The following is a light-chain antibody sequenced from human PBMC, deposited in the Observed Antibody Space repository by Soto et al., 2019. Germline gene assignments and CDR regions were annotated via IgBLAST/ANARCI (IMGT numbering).Light chain of an antibody. CDR2: DNN. CDR1: ASNIGSHY. V-gene: IGLV1-51*01. Sequence: QSVLTQPPSVSAAPGQRVTISCSGSASNIGSHYVSWYQQLPGAAPILLIYDNNNRPSGIPDRFSVSKSGTSATLGITGLQAGDEADYYCATWDSSLSAVVFGGGTQLTVL. J-gene: IGLJ2*01. CDR3: ATWDSSLSAVV.